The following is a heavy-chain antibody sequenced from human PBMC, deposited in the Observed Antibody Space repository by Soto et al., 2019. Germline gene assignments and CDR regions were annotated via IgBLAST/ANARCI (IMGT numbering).Heavy chain of an antibody. CDR1: GYTFTIYW. CDR3: ERHAKPVADLFDL. CDR2: IYPSDSDT. V-gene: IGHV5-51*01. J-gene: IGHJ4*02. Sequence: GESLKISCQVSGYTFTIYWIGWVRQMPGKGLEWMGIIYPSDSDTRYSPPFQGQVTISADQSINTAYLQWDSLKASDTANYYCERHAKPVADLFDLWGQGTPVTVSS. D-gene: IGHD2-15*01.